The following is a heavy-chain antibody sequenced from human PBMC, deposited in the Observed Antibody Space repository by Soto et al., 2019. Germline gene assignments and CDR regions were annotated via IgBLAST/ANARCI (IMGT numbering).Heavy chain of an antibody. CDR1: GGSISSGDYY. CDR3: ARVGPAGAFDI. J-gene: IGHJ3*02. CDR2: IYYSGST. Sequence: SETLSRTCAVSGGSISSGDYYWSWIRQPPGKGLEWIGYIYYSGSTYYNPSLKSRVTISVDTSKNQFSLKLSSVTAADTAVYYCARVGPAGAFDIWGQGTMVTVSS. V-gene: IGHV4-30-4*01.